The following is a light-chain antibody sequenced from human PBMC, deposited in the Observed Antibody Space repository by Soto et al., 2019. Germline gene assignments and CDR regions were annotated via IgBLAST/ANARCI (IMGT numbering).Light chain of an antibody. CDR2: AAS. V-gene: IGKV1-8*01. J-gene: IGKJ1*01. Sequence: AIRMTQSPSSLSASTGDRVTITCRASQGISSYLAWYQQKPGKAPKLLIYAASTLQSGVPSRFSGSGSGTDFTLTISCLQSEDFETYYCQQYYSYPRTLGQGTKVDI. CDR3: QQYYSYPRT. CDR1: QGISSY.